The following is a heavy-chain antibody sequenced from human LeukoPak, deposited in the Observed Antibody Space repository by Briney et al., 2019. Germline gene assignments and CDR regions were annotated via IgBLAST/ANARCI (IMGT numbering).Heavy chain of an antibody. CDR3: AKERPYCSGGSCYFFRLFGY. Sequence: PGGSLRLSCAASGFTFSSYAMSWVRQAPGKGLEWVSAISGSGGSTYYADSVKGRFTISRDNSKNTLYLQMNSLRAEDTAVYYCAKERPYCSGGSCYFFRLFGYWGQGTLVTVSS. D-gene: IGHD2-15*01. CDR2: ISGSGGST. J-gene: IGHJ4*02. CDR1: GFTFSSYA. V-gene: IGHV3-23*01.